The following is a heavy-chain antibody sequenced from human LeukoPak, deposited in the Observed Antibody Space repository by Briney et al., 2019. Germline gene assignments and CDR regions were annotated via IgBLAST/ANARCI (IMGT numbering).Heavy chain of an antibody. CDR3: ARDTPYSGSYASPDAFDI. J-gene: IGHJ3*02. CDR1: GYTFSSYG. CDR2: ISAYNGNT. Sequence: GASVKVSCKASGYTFSSYGISWVRQAPGQGLEWMGWISAYNGNTNNAQKLQGRVTMTTDTSTSTAYMELRSLRSDDTAVYYCARDTPYSGSYASPDAFDIWGQGTMVTVSS. D-gene: IGHD1-26*01. V-gene: IGHV1-18*01.